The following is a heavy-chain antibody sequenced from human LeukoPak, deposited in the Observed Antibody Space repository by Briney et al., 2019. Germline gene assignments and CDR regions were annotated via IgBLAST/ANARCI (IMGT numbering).Heavy chain of an antibody. D-gene: IGHD3-10*01. Sequence: ASVKVSCKASGYTFTSYDINWVRQATGQGLEWMGWMNPNSGNTGYAQKFQGRVTMTRNTSISTAYMEPSSLRSEDTAVYYCARGKRFEVLLWFGRTYGMDVWGQGTTVTVSS. CDR1: GYTFTSYD. J-gene: IGHJ6*02. V-gene: IGHV1-8*01. CDR2: MNPNSGNT. CDR3: ARGKRFEVLLWFGRTYGMDV.